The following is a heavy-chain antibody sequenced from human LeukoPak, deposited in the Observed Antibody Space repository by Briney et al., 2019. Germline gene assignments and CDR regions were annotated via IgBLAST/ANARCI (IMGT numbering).Heavy chain of an antibody. V-gene: IGHV4-4*07. CDR1: GGSISSYY. Sequence: SETLSLTCTVSGGSISSYYWSWIRQPAGKGLEWIGRIYTSGSTNYNPSLKSRVTMSVDTSKNQFSLKLSSVTAADTAVYYCARDLNYYDSSGSPGGDYWGQGTLVTVSS. J-gene: IGHJ4*02. CDR2: IYTSGST. CDR3: ARDLNYYDSSGSPGGDY. D-gene: IGHD3-22*01.